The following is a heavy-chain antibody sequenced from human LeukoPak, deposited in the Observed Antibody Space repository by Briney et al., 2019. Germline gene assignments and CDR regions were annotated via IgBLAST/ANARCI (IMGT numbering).Heavy chain of an antibody. V-gene: IGHV1-46*01. CDR1: GYTFTSYY. CDR2: VNPSGGSS. CDR3: ARDYRYDSSGYYISIFDY. D-gene: IGHD3-22*01. Sequence: ASVKVSCKASGYTFTSYYMHWVRQAPGQGLEWMGIVNPSGGSSTYAQKFQGRVTMTRDTSISTAYMELSRLRSDDTAVYYCARDYRYDSSGYYISIFDYWGQGTLVTVSS. J-gene: IGHJ4*02.